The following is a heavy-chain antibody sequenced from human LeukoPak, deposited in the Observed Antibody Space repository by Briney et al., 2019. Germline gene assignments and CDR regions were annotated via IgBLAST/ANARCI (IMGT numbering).Heavy chain of an antibody. Sequence: GGSLRLSCAASGFTFSSYGMSWVRQAPGKGLEWVSAISGSGGSTYYADSVKGRFTISRDNSKNTLYLQMNSLRAEDTAVYYCAKAKMITFGGVIVPDAFDIWGQGTMVTVSS. V-gene: IGHV3-23*01. CDR2: ISGSGGST. CDR3: AKAKMITFGGVIVPDAFDI. D-gene: IGHD3-16*02. J-gene: IGHJ3*02. CDR1: GFTFSSYG.